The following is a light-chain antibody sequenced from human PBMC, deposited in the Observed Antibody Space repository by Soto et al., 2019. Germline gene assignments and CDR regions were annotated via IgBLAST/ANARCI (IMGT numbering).Light chain of an antibody. V-gene: IGLV1-40*01. J-gene: IGLJ3*02. CDR2: GNS. CDR3: QSYDSSLSVV. CDR1: SSNIGAGYD. Sequence: QSVLTQPPSVSGAPGQRVTISCTGSSSNIGAGYDVHWYQQLPVTAPKLLIYGNSNRPSGVPDRFSGSKSGTSASLAITGLQAEDEADCYCQSYDSSLSVVFGGGTKLTVL.